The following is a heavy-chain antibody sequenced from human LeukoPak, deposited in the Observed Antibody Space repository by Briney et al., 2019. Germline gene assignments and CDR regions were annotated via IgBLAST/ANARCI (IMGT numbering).Heavy chain of an antibody. CDR3: TRDQIYCSGGYCYFDY. CDR1: GFTFSSYG. CDR2: ISYDGSNK. Sequence: GGPLRLSCAASGFTFSSYGMHWVRQAPGKGLEWVAVISYDGSNKYYADSVKGRFTISRDNSKNTLYLQMNSLRAEDTAVYYCTRDQIYCSGGYCYFDYWGQGTLVTVSS. V-gene: IGHV3-30*03. J-gene: IGHJ4*02. D-gene: IGHD2-15*01.